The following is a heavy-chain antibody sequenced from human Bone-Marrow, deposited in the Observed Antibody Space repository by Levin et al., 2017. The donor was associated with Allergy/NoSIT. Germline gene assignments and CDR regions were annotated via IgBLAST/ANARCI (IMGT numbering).Heavy chain of an antibody. D-gene: IGHD6-19*01. Sequence: NPGGSLRLSCAVYGGSFSGYYWSWIRQPPGKGLEWIGEINHSGSTNYNPSLKSRVTISVDTSKNQFSLKLSSVTAADTAVYYCARHPRLEQWHGMDVWGQGTTVTVSS. CDR2: INHSGST. J-gene: IGHJ6*02. CDR1: GGSFSGYY. V-gene: IGHV4-34*01. CDR3: ARHPRLEQWHGMDV.